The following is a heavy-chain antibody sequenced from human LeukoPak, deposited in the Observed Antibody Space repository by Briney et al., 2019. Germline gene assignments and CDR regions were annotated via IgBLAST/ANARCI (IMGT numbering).Heavy chain of an antibody. V-gene: IGHV4-4*02. Sequence: PSETLSLTCAVSGGSISSSNWWSWVRQPPGKGLEWIGEIYHSGSTYYNPSLKSRVTISVDTSKNQFSLKLSSVTAADTAVYYCARGMIVVIWGQGTLVTVSS. CDR2: IYHSGST. D-gene: IGHD3-22*01. CDR1: GGSISSSNW. CDR3: ARGMIVVI. J-gene: IGHJ4*02.